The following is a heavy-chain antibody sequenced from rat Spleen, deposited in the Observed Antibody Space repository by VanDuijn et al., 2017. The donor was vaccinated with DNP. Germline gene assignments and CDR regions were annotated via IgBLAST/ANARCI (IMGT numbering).Heavy chain of an antibody. CDR1: GFTFSDYN. CDR2: INYDGSST. V-gene: IGHV5-7*01. D-gene: IGHD1-6*01. CDR3: ARVFMDWFDY. J-gene: IGHJ2*01. Sequence: EVQLVESGGGPVQPGRSLKLSCVASGFTFSDYNMAWVRQAPKKGLEWVASINYDGSSTYYRDSVKGRFTISRDNAKSTLYLQMDSLRSEDAATYFCARVFMDWFDYWGQGVMVTVSS.